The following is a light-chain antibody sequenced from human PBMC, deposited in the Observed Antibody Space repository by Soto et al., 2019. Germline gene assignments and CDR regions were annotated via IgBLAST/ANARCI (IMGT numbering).Light chain of an antibody. CDR1: QSVSSY. CDR2: DSS. Sequence: EIVLTQFPATMSLSPGESETLSCRASQSVSSYLAWYQQKRGQAPRLLIYDSSNRATGIPARFSGSGSGTDFSLTISSLEPEDFAVYYCKQRSSWPLTVGGGTKVDIK. V-gene: IGKV3-11*01. J-gene: IGKJ4*01. CDR3: KQRSSWPLT.